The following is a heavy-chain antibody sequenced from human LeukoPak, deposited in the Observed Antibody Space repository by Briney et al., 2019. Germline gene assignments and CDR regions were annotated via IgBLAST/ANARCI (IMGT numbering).Heavy chain of an antibody. Sequence: PGGSLRLSCVASGFPFSTSAMNWVRQAPGKGLKWVSGFSAHGNTYYADSVKGRFTISRDISKNTLYLQLNSLGAEDTAVYYCAKNAGYSPFDYWGQRTLVTVSS. CDR1: GFPFSTSA. V-gene: IGHV3-23*01. D-gene: IGHD4-23*01. J-gene: IGHJ4*02. CDR2: FSAHGNT. CDR3: AKNAGYSPFDY.